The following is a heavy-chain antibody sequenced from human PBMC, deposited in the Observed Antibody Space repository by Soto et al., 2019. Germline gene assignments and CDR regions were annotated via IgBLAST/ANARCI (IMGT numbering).Heavy chain of an antibody. V-gene: IGHV3-23*01. Sequence: EVQLLESGGGLVQPGGSLRLSCAASGFTFISYAMRWVRQAPGKGLEWVSAISGSGGSTYYADSVQGRFTISRDNSKNSLYLQMNSLRAEDTAVYYCAKRGSGSYYDYWGQGTLVTVSS. CDR1: GFTFISYA. CDR2: ISGSGGST. D-gene: IGHD3-10*01. J-gene: IGHJ4*02. CDR3: AKRGSGSYYDY.